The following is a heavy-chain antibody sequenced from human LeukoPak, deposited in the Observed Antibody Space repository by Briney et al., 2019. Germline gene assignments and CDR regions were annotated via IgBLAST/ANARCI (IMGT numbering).Heavy chain of an antibody. CDR1: GGSISSSSFY. V-gene: IGHV4-39*07. Sequence: SETLSLTCTVSGGSISSSSFYWGWIRQPPGKGLEWIGSIDYSGSTYYNPSLKSRVTISVDTSKNQFSLKLSSVTAADTAVYYCARGFLQYSSSWYFRGAFDIWGQGTMVTVSS. CDR2: IDYSGST. J-gene: IGHJ3*02. D-gene: IGHD6-13*01. CDR3: ARGFLQYSSSWYFRGAFDI.